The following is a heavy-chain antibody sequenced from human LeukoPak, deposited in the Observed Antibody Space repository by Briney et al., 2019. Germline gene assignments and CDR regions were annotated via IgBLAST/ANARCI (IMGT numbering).Heavy chain of an antibody. CDR2: IIPILGIA. J-gene: IGHJ3*02. CDR3: ARLYSGVVFDI. CDR1: GGTFSSYA. V-gene: IGHV1-69*04. D-gene: IGHD2-15*01. Sequence: SVKVSCKASGGTFSSYAFSWVRQAPGQGLEWMGRIIPILGIANYAQKFQGRVTITADKSTSTAYMELSSLRSEDTAVYYCARLYSGVVFDIWGQGTMVTVSS.